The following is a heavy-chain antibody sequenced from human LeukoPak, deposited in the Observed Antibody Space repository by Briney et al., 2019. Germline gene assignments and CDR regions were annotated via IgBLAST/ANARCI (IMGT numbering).Heavy chain of an antibody. V-gene: IGHV4-34*01. CDR2: INHSGST. D-gene: IGHD6-13*01. J-gene: IGHJ5*02. Sequence: PSETLSLTCAVYGGSFSGYYWSWIRQPPGKGLGWIGEINHSGSTNYNPSLKSRVTISVDTSKNQFSLKLSSVTAADTAVYYCARASSGEQQLVPWGQGTLVTVSS. CDR1: GGSFSGYY. CDR3: ARASSGEQQLVP.